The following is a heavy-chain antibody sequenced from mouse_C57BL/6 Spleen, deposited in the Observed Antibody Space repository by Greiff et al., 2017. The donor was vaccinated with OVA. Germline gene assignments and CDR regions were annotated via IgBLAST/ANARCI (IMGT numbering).Heavy chain of an antibody. V-gene: IGHV1-64*01. Sequence: QVHVKQPGAELVKPGASVKLSCKASGYTFTSYWMHWVKQRPGQGLEWIGMIHPTSGSTNYNEKFKSKATLTVDKSSSTAYMQLSSLTSEDSAVYYCARGLRGVYAMDYWGQGTSVTVSS. J-gene: IGHJ4*01. CDR2: IHPTSGST. D-gene: IGHD1-1*01. CDR1: GYTFTSYW. CDR3: ARGLRGVYAMDY.